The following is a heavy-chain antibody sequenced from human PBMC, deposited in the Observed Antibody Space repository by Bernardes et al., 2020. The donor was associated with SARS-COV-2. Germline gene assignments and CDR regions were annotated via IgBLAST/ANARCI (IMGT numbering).Heavy chain of an antibody. CDR1: GFIFSGYS. D-gene: IGHD1-1*01. CDR3: AREKSQRDSYNQGFDF. J-gene: IGHJ4*02. CDR2: ISSGSRNI. V-gene: IGHV3-21*01. Sequence: GGSLRLSCVAFGFIFSGYSVNWVRQAPGKGLEWVSSISSGSRNIYYLESVKGRFTISRDNAKNSLYLQMNSLRAEDTAVYYCAREKSQRDSYNQGFDFWGRGTMLTVSS.